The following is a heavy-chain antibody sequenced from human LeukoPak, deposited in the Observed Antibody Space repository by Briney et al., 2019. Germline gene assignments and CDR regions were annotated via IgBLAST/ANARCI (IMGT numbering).Heavy chain of an antibody. CDR2: VSGSGSST. V-gene: IGHV3-23*01. Sequence: GGSLRLPCAASGFTFSSYWVSWVRQAPGKGLEWVSGVSGSGSSTYYADSVKGRFTISRDNSKNTLYLQMNSLRAEDTAVYFCAKGGHSSGWYYFDYWGQGTLVTVSS. CDR1: GFTFSSYW. D-gene: IGHD6-19*01. J-gene: IGHJ4*02. CDR3: AKGGHSSGWYYFDY.